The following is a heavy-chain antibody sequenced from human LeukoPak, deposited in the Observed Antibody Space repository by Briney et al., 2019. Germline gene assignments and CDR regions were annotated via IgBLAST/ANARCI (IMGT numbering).Heavy chain of an antibody. CDR1: GGSISSYY. D-gene: IGHD1-26*01. Sequence: SETLSLTCTVYGGSISSYYWSWIRQPQGKGLEWIGYIYYSGSTNYNPSLKGRVTISVVTPKNQFSLKLSSVTAADTAVYYCATRSGSYSGFAFDIWGQGTMVTVSS. CDR2: IYYSGST. J-gene: IGHJ3*02. V-gene: IGHV4-59*01. CDR3: ATRSGSYSGFAFDI.